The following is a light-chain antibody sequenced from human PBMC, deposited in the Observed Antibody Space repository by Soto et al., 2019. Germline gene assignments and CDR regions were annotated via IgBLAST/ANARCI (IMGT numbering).Light chain of an antibody. CDR3: SSYTSRSTLV. J-gene: IGLJ2*01. V-gene: IGLV2-14*01. CDR2: EVT. CDR1: SRDIGGYDY. Sequence: QSALTQPASVSGSPGQSITISCTGTSRDIGGYDYVSWYQEYPGKAPKLMIYEVTNRPSGVSNRFSGAKSGNTASLTISGLQAEDEADYYCSSYTSRSTLVFGGGTKLTVL.